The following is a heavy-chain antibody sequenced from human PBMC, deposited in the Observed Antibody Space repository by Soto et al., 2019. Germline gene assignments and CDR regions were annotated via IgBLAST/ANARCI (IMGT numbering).Heavy chain of an antibody. CDR1: GGTFSSYA. Sequence: QVQLVQSGAEVKKPGSSVKVSCKASGGTFSSYAISWVRQAPGQGLEWMGGIIPIFGTANYAQKFQGRVTITADESTSTAYMELSSLRSEDTAVYYCARERITMVRGVMCGPVFYYYYGMDVWGQGTTVTVSS. D-gene: IGHD3-10*01. V-gene: IGHV1-69*01. CDR2: IIPIFGTA. J-gene: IGHJ6*02. CDR3: ARERITMVRGVMCGPVFYYYYGMDV.